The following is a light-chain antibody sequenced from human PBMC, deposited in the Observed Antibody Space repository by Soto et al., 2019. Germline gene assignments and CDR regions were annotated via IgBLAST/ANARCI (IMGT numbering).Light chain of an antibody. CDR2: GAS. CDR3: QQYNNWPPYT. Sequence: EIVMTRSPATLSVSPGERATLSCRASQSVSRNLAWYQQKPGQAPRLLIYGASTRATGIPARFSGSGSGTEFTLTISSLQSEDFAGYYCQQYNNWPPYTFGQGTKLEIK. V-gene: IGKV3-15*01. J-gene: IGKJ2*01. CDR1: QSVSRN.